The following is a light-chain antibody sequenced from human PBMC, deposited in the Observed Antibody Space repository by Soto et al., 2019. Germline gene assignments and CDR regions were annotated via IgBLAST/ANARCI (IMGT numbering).Light chain of an antibody. CDR3: QQHDNWLSPT. CDR2: DAS. CDR1: QRVGRY. J-gene: IGKJ4*01. Sequence: EIVLTQSPATLSLSPGERATLSCRASQRVGRYLAWYQQKPGQAPRLLIFDASNRATGIPARFSGSGSGTDFTLTISSLEPEDFAVYYCQQHDNWLSPTFGGGAKVEIK. V-gene: IGKV3-11*01.